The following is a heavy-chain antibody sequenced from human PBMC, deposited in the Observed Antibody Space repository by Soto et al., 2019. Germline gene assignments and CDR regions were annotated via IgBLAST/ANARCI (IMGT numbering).Heavy chain of an antibody. CDR3: ARDSPSGSTFSGYDAIDS. V-gene: IGHV1-69*08. CDR2: IIPLLDIT. J-gene: IGHJ4*02. CDR1: GGAFTNDI. D-gene: IGHD5-12*01. Sequence: QVQLVQSGAEVKKPGSSVKVSCKASGGAFTNDIITWVRQAPGQGLEWMGRIIPLLDITNYAQKFQGRVTSTADKSTSTAYMELNSLISEDTAVYYCARDSPSGSTFSGYDAIDSWGQGTLVTVSS.